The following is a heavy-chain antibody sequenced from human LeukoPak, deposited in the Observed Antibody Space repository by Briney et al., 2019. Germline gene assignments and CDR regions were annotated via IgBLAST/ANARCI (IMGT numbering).Heavy chain of an antibody. CDR3: ARAVEMATTPTIDY. CDR2: IYYSGST. CDR1: GGSISSYY. D-gene: IGHD5-24*01. V-gene: IGHV4-59*01. J-gene: IGHJ4*02. Sequence: PSETLSLTCTVSGGSISSYYWSWIRQPPGKGLEWIGYIYYSGSTNYNPSLKSRVTISVDTSKNQFSLKLGSVTAADTAVYYCARAVEMATTPTIDYWGQGTLVTVSS.